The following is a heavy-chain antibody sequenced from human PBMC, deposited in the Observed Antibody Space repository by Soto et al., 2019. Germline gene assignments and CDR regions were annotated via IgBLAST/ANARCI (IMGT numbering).Heavy chain of an antibody. Sequence: GGSLRLSCAASGITFNRNGMHWVRQAPGKGLEWVAVIWYDGSKTAYSDSVKGRFTISRDNAKNTLYLQMNRVRAEDTAIYYCARDRSAGDYFYYGMDVWGQGTAVTVSS. CDR2: IWYDGSKT. CDR3: ARDRSAGDYFYYGMDV. J-gene: IGHJ6*02. CDR1: GITFNRNG. V-gene: IGHV3-33*01. D-gene: IGHD1-1*01.